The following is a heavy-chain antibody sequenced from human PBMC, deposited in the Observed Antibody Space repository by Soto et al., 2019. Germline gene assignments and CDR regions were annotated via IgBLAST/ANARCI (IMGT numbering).Heavy chain of an antibody. Sequence: GGSLRLSCAASGFTFSSYAMHWVRQAPGKGLEWVALISYDGSDKDYADSVKGRFTISRDNSRNTLFLQMNSLRAEDTAVYYCARDWAAAGPFDYWGQGTLVTVSS. CDR3: ARDWAAAGPFDY. CDR1: GFTFSSYA. CDR2: ISYDGSDK. V-gene: IGHV3-30-3*01. D-gene: IGHD6-13*01. J-gene: IGHJ4*02.